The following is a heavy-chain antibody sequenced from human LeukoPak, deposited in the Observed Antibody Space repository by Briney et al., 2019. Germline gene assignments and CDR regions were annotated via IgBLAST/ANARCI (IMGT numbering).Heavy chain of an antibody. Sequence: GGTLRLSCAASGFTFSSYAMNWVRQAPGKGLEWVSAISGSSGRTHYADSVKGRFTISRGNSKNTLYLQMNSLKVEDTALYYCARGLFLSGYLDAFDIWGQGTVVTVSS. CDR2: ISGSSGRT. D-gene: IGHD3-22*01. J-gene: IGHJ3*02. CDR3: ARGLFLSGYLDAFDI. V-gene: IGHV3-23*01. CDR1: GFTFSSYA.